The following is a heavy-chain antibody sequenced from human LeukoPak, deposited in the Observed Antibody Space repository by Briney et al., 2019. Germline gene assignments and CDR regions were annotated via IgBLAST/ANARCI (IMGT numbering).Heavy chain of an antibody. D-gene: IGHD2-15*01. CDR3: ARGGGDIAVVPRSSGSGDFDY. Sequence: SETLSLTCAVYGGSFSGYYWSWIRQPPGKGLEWIGEINHSGSTNYNPSLKSRVTISVDTSKNQFSLKLSSVTAADTAAYYCARGGGDIAVVPRSSGSGDFDYWGQGTLVTVSS. V-gene: IGHV4-34*01. CDR1: GGSFSGYY. CDR2: INHSGST. J-gene: IGHJ4*02.